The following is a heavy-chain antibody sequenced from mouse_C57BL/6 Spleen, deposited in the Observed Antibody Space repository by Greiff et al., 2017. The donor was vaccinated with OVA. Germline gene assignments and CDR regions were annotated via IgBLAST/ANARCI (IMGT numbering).Heavy chain of an antibody. V-gene: IGHV14-1*01. CDR1: GFNIKDYY. Sequence: VQLQQSGAELVRPGASVKLSCTASGFNIKDYYMHWVKQRPEQGLEWIGRIDPEDGDTEYAPKFQGKATMTADTSSNTAYLQLSSLTAEDTAVYYCYYYGSSYAMDYWGQGTSVTVSS. J-gene: IGHJ4*01. CDR3: YYYGSSYAMDY. CDR2: IDPEDGDT. D-gene: IGHD1-1*01.